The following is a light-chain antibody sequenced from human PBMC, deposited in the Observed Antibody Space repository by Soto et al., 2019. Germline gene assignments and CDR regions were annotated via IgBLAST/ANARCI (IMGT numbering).Light chain of an antibody. V-gene: IGKV1-39*01. CDR2: AEC. CDR3: QQSYSAPPIT. CDR1: VTISNY. Sequence: DIQMTQSPSSLSASVRDRFTMASRSSVTISNYLNWYQTKRGKAPKLLSDAECDLQRGVQSRFSGSVSGTDFTLTIGSLQPEDFATDYCQQSYSAPPITVGQGTRVEI. J-gene: IGKJ5*01.